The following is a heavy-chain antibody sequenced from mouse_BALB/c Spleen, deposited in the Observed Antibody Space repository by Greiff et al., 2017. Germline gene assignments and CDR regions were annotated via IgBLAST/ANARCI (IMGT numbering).Heavy chain of an antibody. CDR3: ARDPCGSSSYWYFDV. J-gene: IGHJ1*01. D-gene: IGHD1-1*01. CDR2: ISSGSSTI. V-gene: IGHV5-17*02. Sequence: EVQRVESGGGLVQPGGSRKLSCAASGFTFSSFGMHWVRQAPEKGLEWVAYISSGSSTIYYADTVKGRFTISRDNPKNTLFLQMTSLRSEDTAMYYCARDPCGSSSYWYFDVWGAGTTVTVSS. CDR1: GFTFSSFG.